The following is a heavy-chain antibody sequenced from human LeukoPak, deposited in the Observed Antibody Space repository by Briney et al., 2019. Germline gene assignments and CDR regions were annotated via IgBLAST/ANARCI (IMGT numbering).Heavy chain of an antibody. Sequence: GRSLRLSCEASGLTFSSYGMHWVRQAPGKGLEWVAVIWSDGSNKYYADSVKGRFAISRDNSKNTVWLQMNSLRAEDTAVYYCAKPYYYGSRSYMDYWGQGTLVTVSS. J-gene: IGHJ4*02. CDR1: GLTFSSYG. D-gene: IGHD3-10*01. V-gene: IGHV3-33*06. CDR3: AKPYYYGSRSYMDY. CDR2: IWSDGSNK.